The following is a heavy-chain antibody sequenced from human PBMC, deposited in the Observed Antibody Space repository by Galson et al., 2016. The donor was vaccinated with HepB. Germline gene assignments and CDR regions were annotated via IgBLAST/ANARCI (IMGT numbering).Heavy chain of an antibody. V-gene: IGHV3-23*01. D-gene: IGHD3-3*01. J-gene: IGHJ4*02. CDR2: ITTGGIT. CDR3: ANHFWSGYRDY. CDR1: GFNLSIYA. Sequence: SLRLSCAVSGFNLSIYAMNWVRQAPGMGLEWVSAITTGGITHYADSVRGRFTISRDISKNSLYPQMNSLRAGDTAVYYCANHFWSGYRDYWGQGTRVTVSA.